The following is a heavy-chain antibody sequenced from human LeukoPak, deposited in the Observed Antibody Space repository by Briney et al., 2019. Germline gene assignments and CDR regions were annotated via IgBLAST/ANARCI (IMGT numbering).Heavy chain of an antibody. CDR3: ANSRSSGSFLFDY. CDR2: IWYDGSNK. J-gene: IGHJ4*02. D-gene: IGHD3-10*01. CDR1: GFTFSSYG. V-gene: IGHV3-33*06. Sequence: GGSLRLSCAASGFTFSSYGMHWVRQAPGKGLEWVAVIWYDGSNKYYADSVKGRFTISRDNSKNTLYLQMNSLRAEDTAVYYCANSRSSGSFLFDYWGQGTLVTVSS.